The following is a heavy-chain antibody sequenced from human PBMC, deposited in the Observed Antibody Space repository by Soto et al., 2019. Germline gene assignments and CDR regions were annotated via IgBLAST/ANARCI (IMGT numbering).Heavy chain of an antibody. J-gene: IGHJ4*02. Sequence: PSETLSLTCIVSGESISSSSYYWGWIRQPPGKGLEWIGSIYYNPSFKSRVTISIDTSKNQFSLKLSSVTATDTAVYYCARQRTTVVTQAYFDHWGQGALVTVS. CDR1: GESISSSSYY. V-gene: IGHV4-39*01. CDR3: ARQRTTVVTQAYFDH. D-gene: IGHD2-21*02. CDR2: IYYN.